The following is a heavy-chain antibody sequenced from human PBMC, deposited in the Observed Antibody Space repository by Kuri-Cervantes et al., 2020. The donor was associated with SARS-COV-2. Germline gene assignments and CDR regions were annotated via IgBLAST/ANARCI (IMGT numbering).Heavy chain of an antibody. CDR2: IYSGGST. CDR3: ASDLGYCSSTSCYNV. J-gene: IGHJ6*02. D-gene: IGHD2-2*02. V-gene: IGHV3-66*01. Sequence: GESLKISCAASGFTGSSNYMSWVRQAPGKGLEWVSVIYSGGSTYYADSVKGRFTISRDNSKNTLYLQMNSLRAEDTAVYYCASDLGYCSSTSCYNVWGQGTTVTVSS. CDR1: GFTGSSNY.